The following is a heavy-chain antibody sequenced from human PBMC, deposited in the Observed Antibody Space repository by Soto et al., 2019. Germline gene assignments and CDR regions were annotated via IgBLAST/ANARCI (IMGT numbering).Heavy chain of an antibody. J-gene: IGHJ4*02. CDR2: IWYDGSNK. CDR3: ARAHDSSGYYLVDY. V-gene: IGHV3-33*01. D-gene: IGHD3-22*01. Sequence: PGGSLRLSCAASGFTFSSYGMHWVRQAPGKGLEWVAVIWYDGSNKYYADSVKGRFTISRDNAKNYLYLQMNSLRVEDMAFYYCARAHDSSGYYLVDYWGQGTMVTVSS. CDR1: GFTFSSYG.